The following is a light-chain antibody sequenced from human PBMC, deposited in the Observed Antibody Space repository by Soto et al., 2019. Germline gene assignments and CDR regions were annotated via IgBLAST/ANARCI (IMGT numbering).Light chain of an antibody. CDR2: GAS. CDR3: QLYGSSPSYT. V-gene: IGKV3-20*01. J-gene: IGKJ2*01. Sequence: EIVLTQSPGTLSLSPGERATLSCRASQSVTSNSLAWYQQKPGQAPRLLIYGASSRATGIPDRFSGSGSGTVFTLTISRLEPEDFAVYYCQLYGSSPSYTFGQGTKLEIK. CDR1: QSVTSNS.